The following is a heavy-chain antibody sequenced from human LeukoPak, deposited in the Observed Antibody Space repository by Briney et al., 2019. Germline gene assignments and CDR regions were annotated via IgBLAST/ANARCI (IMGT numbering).Heavy chain of an antibody. CDR2: IIPIFGTA. CDR3: ARDKSGSSSLGVWFDP. J-gene: IGHJ5*02. Sequence: SVKVSCKASGGTFSSYAISWVRQAPGQGLEWMGGIIPIFGTANYAQKFQGRVTITADESTSTAYMELSSLRSEDTAVYYCARDKSGSSSLGVWFDPWGQGTLVTVSS. CDR1: GGTFSSYA. D-gene: IGHD6-13*01. V-gene: IGHV1-69*13.